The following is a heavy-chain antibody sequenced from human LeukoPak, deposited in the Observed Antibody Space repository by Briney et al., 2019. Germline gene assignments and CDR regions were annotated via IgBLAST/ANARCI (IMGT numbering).Heavy chain of an antibody. CDR2: IYYSGST. CDR1: GGSISSYY. CDR3: ARTTEGYCRGRSCYSYYYYMDV. J-gene: IGHJ6*03. D-gene: IGHD2-15*01. Sequence: PSETLSLTCTVSGGSISSYYWSWIRQPPGKGLEWIGYIYYSGSTNYNPSLKSRVTISVGTSKNQFSLKLRSVTAADTAVYYCARTTEGYCRGRSCYSYYYYMDVWGKGTTVTVSS. V-gene: IGHV4-59*01.